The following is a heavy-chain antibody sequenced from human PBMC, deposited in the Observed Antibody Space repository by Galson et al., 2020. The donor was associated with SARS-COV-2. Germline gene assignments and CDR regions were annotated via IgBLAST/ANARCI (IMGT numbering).Heavy chain of an antibody. V-gene: IGHV3-15*01. Sequence: GGSLRLSCAASGFTFSNAWMNWVRQAPGKGLEWVGRIRSKTDDETTDYAAPVKGRFTISRDDSKNTLYLQMKSLKTEDTAVYYCTTEGHETVVGRFDCWGQGALVTVSS. CDR3: TTEGHETVVGRFDC. CDR2: IRSKTDDETT. CDR1: GFTFSNAW. J-gene: IGHJ4*02. D-gene: IGHD3-22*01.